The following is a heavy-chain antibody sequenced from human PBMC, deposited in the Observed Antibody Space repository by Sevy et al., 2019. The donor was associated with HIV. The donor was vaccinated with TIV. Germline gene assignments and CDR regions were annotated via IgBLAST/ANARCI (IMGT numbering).Heavy chain of an antibody. CDR3: ARSRVRSGTFDY. V-gene: IGHV4-59*01. J-gene: IGHJ4*02. CDR1: GGSISGYY. D-gene: IGHD6-13*01. Sequence: SETLSLTCTVSGGSISGYYWSWIRQPPGKGLEWIGYISYSGSTNYNPSLKSRVTISVDTSKNEFSLKLSSVTAADTAVYYCARSRVRSGTFDYWGQGTLVTVSS. CDR2: ISYSGST.